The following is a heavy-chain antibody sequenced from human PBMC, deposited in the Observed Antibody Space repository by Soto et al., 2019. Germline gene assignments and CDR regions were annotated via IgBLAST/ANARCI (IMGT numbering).Heavy chain of an antibody. V-gene: IGHV3-7*03. CDR1: GFTFSSYW. CDR2: IKQDGSEK. J-gene: IGHJ4*02. Sequence: GGSLRLSCAASGFTFSSYWMSWVRQAPGKGLEWVANIKQDGSEKYYVDSVKGRFTISRDNAKNSLYLQMNSLRAEDTAVYYCAIHGEDEQTESSGWYYWGQGTLVTVSS. D-gene: IGHD6-19*01. CDR3: AIHGEDEQTESSGWYY.